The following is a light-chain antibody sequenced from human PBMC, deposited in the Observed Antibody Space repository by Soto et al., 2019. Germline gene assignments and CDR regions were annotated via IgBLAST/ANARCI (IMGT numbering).Light chain of an antibody. CDR2: DAS. J-gene: IGKJ5*01. CDR3: QQRSNWTPLT. V-gene: IGKV3-11*01. CDR1: QSVSSY. Sequence: DIVITQPPSTLPVSPGERVTLSCRASQSVSSYLAWYQQKHGQAPRLLIYDASNRATGIPARFSGSGSGTDFTLTISSIEPEDFAVYYCQQRSNWTPLTFGQGTRLEI.